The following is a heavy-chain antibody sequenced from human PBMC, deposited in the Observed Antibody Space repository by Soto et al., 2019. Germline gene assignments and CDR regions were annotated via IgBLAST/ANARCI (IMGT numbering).Heavy chain of an antibody. CDR2: ISAYNGNT. J-gene: IGHJ5*02. Sequence: QLQLVQSGAEVKKPGASVKVSCKASGYTFTNYGINWVRQAPGQGLEWMGWISAYNGNTNYAQKLQGRVTMTTDTSTSTDYMELRSLRSDDTAVYYCARIVGADRRWFDPWGQGTLVTVSS. CDR1: GYTFTNYG. V-gene: IGHV1-18*01. D-gene: IGHD1-26*01. CDR3: ARIVGADRRWFDP.